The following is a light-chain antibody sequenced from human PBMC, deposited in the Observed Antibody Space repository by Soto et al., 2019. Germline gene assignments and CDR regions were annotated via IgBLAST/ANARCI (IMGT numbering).Light chain of an antibody. Sequence: EVGLTQSPGTLSLSPGERATLSCRASQTVTTDYLSWYQQKPGQAPRLLIYGASTRATGIPARFSGIGSGTEFTLIISSLQSEDFAVYYYQHYKTWPLSFGGGTKVDIK. CDR2: GAS. V-gene: IGKV3-15*01. J-gene: IGKJ4*01. CDR3: QHYKTWPLS. CDR1: QTVTTD.